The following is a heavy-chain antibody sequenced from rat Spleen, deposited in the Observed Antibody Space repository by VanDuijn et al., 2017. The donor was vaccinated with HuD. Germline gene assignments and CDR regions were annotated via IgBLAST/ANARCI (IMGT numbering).Heavy chain of an antibody. D-gene: IGHD1-6*01. J-gene: IGHJ4*01. CDR2: ISTSGTRT. V-gene: IGHV5-19*01. Sequence: EVQLVESGGGLVQPGRSLKLSCAASGFTFSNYGMHWIRQAPKKGLEWVATISTSGTRTYYPDSVKGRFTISRDNAKSSLYLQMNSLKSEDTATYYCARLEYYGLPSVMDAWGQGASVTVSS. CDR1: GFTFSNYG. CDR3: ARLEYYGLPSVMDA.